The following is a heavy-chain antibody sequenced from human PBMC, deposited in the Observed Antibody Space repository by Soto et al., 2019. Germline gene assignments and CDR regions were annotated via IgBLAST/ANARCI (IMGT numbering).Heavy chain of an antibody. CDR1: GFPSSGPV. D-gene: IGHD4-17*01. V-gene: IGHV3-73*01. Sequence: EVQLVESGGGLVQPGGSRNLSWEAPGFPSSGPVLPWAGQASGKGLGWVGRIRSKANSYATAYAASVKGRFTISRDDSKNTAYLQMNSLKTEDTAVYYCTMTTVTTWGYWGQGTLVTVSS. CDR3: TMTTVTTWGY. J-gene: IGHJ4*02. CDR2: IRSKANSYAT.